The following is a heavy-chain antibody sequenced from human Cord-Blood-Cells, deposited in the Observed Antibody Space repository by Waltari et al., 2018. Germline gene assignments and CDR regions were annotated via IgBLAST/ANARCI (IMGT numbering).Heavy chain of an antibody. J-gene: IGHJ3*02. CDR1: GFSFSSYM. D-gene: IGHD2-8*01. CDR2: IKQDGSEK. CDR3: ASTNDAFDI. Sequence: VQLVESGGGLVQPGGCLRLSCAASGFSFSSYMMSWVRQAPGKGLEWVANIKQDGSEKYYVDSVKGRFTISRDNAKNSLYLQMNSLRAEDTAVYYCASTNDAFDIWGQGTMVTVSS. V-gene: IGHV3-7*01.